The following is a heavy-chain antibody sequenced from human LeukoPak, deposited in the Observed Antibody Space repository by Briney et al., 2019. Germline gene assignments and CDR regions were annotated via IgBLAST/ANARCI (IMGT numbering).Heavy chain of an antibody. J-gene: IGHJ3*02. CDR1: GFSFSDYG. V-gene: IGHV3-30*18. CDR3: TKGYSGSYLDLAFDI. CDR2: ISYDGSKK. D-gene: IGHD1-26*01. Sequence: GGSLRLSCAASGFSFSDYGMHWVRQPPGKGLEWVAVISYDGSKKYYADSAKGRFTTSRDNSKNTLYLQLNGLRADDTAVYYCTKGYSGSYLDLAFDIWGQGTMVTVSS.